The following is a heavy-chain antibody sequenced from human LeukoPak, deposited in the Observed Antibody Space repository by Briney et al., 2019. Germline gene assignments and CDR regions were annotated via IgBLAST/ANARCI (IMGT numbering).Heavy chain of an antibody. CDR2: IYYSGST. D-gene: IGHD5-18*01. Sequence: PSETLSLTCTVSGGSVSSGSYYWSWIRQPPGKGLEWIGYIYYSGSTNYNPSLKSRVTISVDTSKNQFSLKLSSVTAADTAVYYCARYGYSYGDWFDPWGQGTLVTVSS. J-gene: IGHJ5*02. CDR1: GGSVSSGSYY. CDR3: ARYGYSYGDWFDP. V-gene: IGHV4-61*01.